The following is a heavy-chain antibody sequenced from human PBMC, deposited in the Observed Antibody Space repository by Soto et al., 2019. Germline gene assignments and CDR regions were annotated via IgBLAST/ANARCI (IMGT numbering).Heavy chain of an antibody. CDR1: GGSVNSGNYY. Sequence: QVQLQQWGAGLLKPSETLSLTCAVFGGSVNSGNYYWSWLRQPPGKGLEWIGEMSHSGGTHFNPSPKSRVTPSVDTSKNQVSLKMNSATTADTALYYCARVERGTATTVVDAFDIWGPGTMVTVSS. J-gene: IGHJ3*02. CDR3: ARVERGTATTVVDAFDI. CDR2: MSHSGGT. D-gene: IGHD1-1*01. V-gene: IGHV4-34*01.